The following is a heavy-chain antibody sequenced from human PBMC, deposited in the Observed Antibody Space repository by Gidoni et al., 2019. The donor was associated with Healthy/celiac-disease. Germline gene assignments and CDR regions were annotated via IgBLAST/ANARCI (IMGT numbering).Heavy chain of an antibody. CDR1: GFTASGYA. J-gene: IGHJ4*02. V-gene: IGHV3-30-3*01. CDR3: ARDPSPLTVVSYFDY. D-gene: IGHD2-15*01. CDR2: ISYDGSNK. Sequence: QVELVESGGGVVQPGRPLVPACAASGFTASGYAMHWVRQTPGKGLEWVAVISYDGSNKYYADSVKGRFTISRDNSKNTLYLQMNSLRAEDAAVYYCARDPSPLTVVSYFDYWGQGTLVTVSS.